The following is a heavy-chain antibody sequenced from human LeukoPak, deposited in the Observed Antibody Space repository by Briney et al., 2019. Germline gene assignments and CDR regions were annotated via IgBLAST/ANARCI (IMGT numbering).Heavy chain of an antibody. CDR3: ARDLSGWYSFDY. J-gene: IGHJ4*02. D-gene: IGHD6-19*01. CDR1: GFTFSSYA. Sequence: GGSLRLSCAASGFTFSSYAMHWVRQAPGKGLEWVAVISYDGSNKYYGDSVKGRFTISRDNSKNTVYLQMNSLRAEDTAVYYCARDLSGWYSFDYWGQGTPVTVSS. CDR2: ISYDGSNK. V-gene: IGHV3-30-3*01.